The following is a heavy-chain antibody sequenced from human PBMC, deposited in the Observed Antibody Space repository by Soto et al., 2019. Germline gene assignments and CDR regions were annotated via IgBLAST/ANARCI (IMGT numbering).Heavy chain of an antibody. D-gene: IGHD4-4*01. J-gene: IGHJ4*01. CDR3: ATARRGTVSLLAD. CDR1: GFTFTSSA. CDR2: IVVGSGNT. V-gene: IGHV1-58*02. Sequence: SVKVSCKASGFTFTSSAMQWVRQARGQGLEWIGWIVVGSGNTNYAQKFQERVTITRDVSTCTSYMELNGLKSDDTAVYYCATARRGTVSLLADWGQGTLVTVSS.